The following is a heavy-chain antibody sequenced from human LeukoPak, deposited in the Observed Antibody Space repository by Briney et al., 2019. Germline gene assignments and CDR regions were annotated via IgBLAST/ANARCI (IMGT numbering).Heavy chain of an antibody. CDR3: ARADLVSPFDY. V-gene: IGHV4-39*07. CDR2: IYYSGST. CDR1: GGSISSSSYY. Sequence: SETLSLTCTVSGGSISSSSYYWGWIRQPPGKGLEWIGSIYYSGSTYYNPSLKSRVTISVDTSKNQFSLKLSSVTAADTAVYYCARADLVSPFDYWGQGTLVTVSS. J-gene: IGHJ4*02. D-gene: IGHD2-2*01.